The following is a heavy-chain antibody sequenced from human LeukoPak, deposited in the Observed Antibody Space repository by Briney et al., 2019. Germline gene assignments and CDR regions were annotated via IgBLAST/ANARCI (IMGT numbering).Heavy chain of an antibody. J-gene: IGHJ4*02. D-gene: IGHD3-10*01. CDR1: GFTFSSYG. Sequence: SGRSLRLSCAASGFTFSSYGMHWVRQAPGKELEWVAVISNDGIKKYYADSVKGRFTISRDNSKNTLYLQMNSLRVEDTAVYYCAKDVGYYGSGSYYSDWGQGTLVTVSS. V-gene: IGHV3-30*18. CDR3: AKDVGYYGSGSYYSD. CDR2: ISNDGIKK.